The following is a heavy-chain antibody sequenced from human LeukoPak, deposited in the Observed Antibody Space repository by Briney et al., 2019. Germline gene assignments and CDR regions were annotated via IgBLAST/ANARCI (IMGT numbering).Heavy chain of an antibody. J-gene: IGHJ4*02. D-gene: IGHD6-6*01. V-gene: IGHV3-11*04. CDR2: ISSSGSTI. CDR1: GFTFSDYY. CDR3: AREYSSSSIEAANFDY. Sequence: PGGSLRLSCAASGFTFSDYYMSWIRQAPGKGLEWVSYISSSGSTIYYADSVKGRFTISRDNAKNSLYLQMNSLRAEDTAVYYCAREYSSSSIEAANFDYWGQGTLVTVSS.